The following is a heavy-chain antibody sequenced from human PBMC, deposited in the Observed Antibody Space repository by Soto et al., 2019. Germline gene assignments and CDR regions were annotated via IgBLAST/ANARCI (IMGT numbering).Heavy chain of an antibody. CDR1: DFTFSSYG. D-gene: IGHD3-22*01. CDR3: ATDTYYHDSSGYYVFDY. V-gene: IGHV3-30*03. Sequence: QVQLVESGGGVVQPGRSLTLSCAASDFTFSSYGIHWVRQAPGKGLEWVAVISYDGSNKQYGDSVKGRFTMSRDNSKNTVHLQMNSLRVEDTAVYYCATDTYYHDSSGYYVFDYWGQGTLVNVSS. J-gene: IGHJ4*02. CDR2: ISYDGSNK.